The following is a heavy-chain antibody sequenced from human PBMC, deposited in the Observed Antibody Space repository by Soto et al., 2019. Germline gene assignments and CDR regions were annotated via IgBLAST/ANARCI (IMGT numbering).Heavy chain of an antibody. J-gene: IGHJ5*02. CDR3: ARPGEWQRLGWFEP. CDR1: GFTFSSYG. Sequence: QVQLVESGGGVVQPGRSLRLSCAASGFTFSSYGMHWVRQAPGKGLEWVAEIWYDGSNKYYADSVKGRFTISRDNSKKTLYLQMNSLRAEDSAVYYCARPGEWQRLGWFEPWGQGTLVTVSS. D-gene: IGHD1-26*01. V-gene: IGHV3-33*01. CDR2: IWYDGSNK.